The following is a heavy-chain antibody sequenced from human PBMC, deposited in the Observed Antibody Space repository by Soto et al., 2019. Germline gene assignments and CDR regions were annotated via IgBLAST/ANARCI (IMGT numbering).Heavy chain of an antibody. CDR2: IYWDDNE. D-gene: IGHD3-22*01. CDR3: AHSSGWLLDY. V-gene: IGHV2-5*02. Sequence: QITLKESGPTLVKPTQTLTLTCTFSGFSLGTSGVGVDWIRQPPGKALEWLALIYWDDNERYSPSLKSRLTVXXETSKNQVVLTMTNVDPVDTATYYCAHSSGWLLDYWGQGTLVTVSS. CDR1: GFSLGTSGVG. J-gene: IGHJ4*02.